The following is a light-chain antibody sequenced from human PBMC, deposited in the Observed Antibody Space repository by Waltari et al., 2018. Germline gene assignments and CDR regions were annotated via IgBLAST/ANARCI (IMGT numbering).Light chain of an antibody. J-gene: IGLJ2*01. CDR2: DDK. V-gene: IGLV1-40*01. CDR3: QSFDRGLSEYV. CDR1: SSNIGAGYP. Sequence: QSVLTQPPSLSGAPGQRVTISCSGRSSNIGAGYPVHWYQQFPGTAPKLIIHDDKDRPSGVPDRFSGSTSGTSATLAITDRQAEDEASYYCQSFDRGLSEYVFGGGTQVTVL.